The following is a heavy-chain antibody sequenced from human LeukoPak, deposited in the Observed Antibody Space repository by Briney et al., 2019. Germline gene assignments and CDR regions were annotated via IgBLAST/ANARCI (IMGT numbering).Heavy chain of an antibody. D-gene: IGHD5-18*01. Sequence: PGGSLRLPCAASGFTFSSYGMHWVRQAPGKGLEWVAFIRYDGSNKYYADSVKGRFTISRDNAKNTLYLQMNNLRGEDTALYYCSKAGDTNYYRYGDYWGQGTLVTVSS. J-gene: IGHJ4*02. CDR3: SKAGDTNYYRYGDY. V-gene: IGHV3-30*02. CDR2: IRYDGSNK. CDR1: GFTFSSYG.